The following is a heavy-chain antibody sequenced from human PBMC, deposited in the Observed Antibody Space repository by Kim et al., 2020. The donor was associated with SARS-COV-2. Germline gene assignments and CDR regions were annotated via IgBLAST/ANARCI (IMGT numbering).Heavy chain of an antibody. J-gene: IGHJ6*02. CDR3: ARSLYCSSASCFFGMDV. V-gene: IGHV3-48*03. Sequence: VKGRFTISRDNAKSALSLQMNGLRAEDTAVYYCARSLYCSSASCFFGMDVWGQGTTVTVSS. D-gene: IGHD2-2*01.